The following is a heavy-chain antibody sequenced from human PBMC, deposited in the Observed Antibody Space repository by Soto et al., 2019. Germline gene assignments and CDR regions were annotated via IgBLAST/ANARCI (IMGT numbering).Heavy chain of an antibody. CDR1: GYSFTSYW. Sequence: GKSLKISCKGSGYSFTSYWISWVRQMPGKGLEWMGRIDPIDSYTNYSPSFQGHVTISADKSISTAYLQWSSLKASDTAMYYCARQGAVVVSYYYYGMDVWGQGTTVTVSS. J-gene: IGHJ6*02. D-gene: IGHD2-2*01. CDR3: ARQGAVVVSYYYYGMDV. CDR2: IDPIDSYT. V-gene: IGHV5-10-1*01.